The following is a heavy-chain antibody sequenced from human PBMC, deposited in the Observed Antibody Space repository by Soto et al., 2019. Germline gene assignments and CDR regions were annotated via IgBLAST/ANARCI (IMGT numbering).Heavy chain of an antibody. CDR2: INHSGST. Sequence: SETVSLTCAVYGGSFSGYYWSWIRQPPGKGLEWIGEINHSGSTNYNPSLKSRLTISVDTSKNQFSLRLSSVTAADTAVYYCAREIMPLTNDWYFDLWGRGTLVTVSS. CDR3: AREIMPLTNDWYFDL. J-gene: IGHJ2*01. V-gene: IGHV4-34*01. CDR1: GGSFSGYY. D-gene: IGHD2-8*01.